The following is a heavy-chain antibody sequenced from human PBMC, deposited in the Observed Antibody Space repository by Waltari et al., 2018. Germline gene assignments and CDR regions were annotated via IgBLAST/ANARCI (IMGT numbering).Heavy chain of an antibody. CDR1: GFTFSSYA. Sequence: EVQLLESGGGLVQPGGSLRLPCDASGFTFSSYAMSWVRQAPGKGLEWVSAISGSGGSTYYADSVKGRFTISRDNSKNTLYLQMNSLRAEDTAVYYCAKASLEWLLKGSFDPWGQGTLVTVSS. J-gene: IGHJ5*02. CDR2: ISGSGGST. D-gene: IGHD3-3*01. CDR3: AKASLEWLLKGSFDP. V-gene: IGHV3-23*01.